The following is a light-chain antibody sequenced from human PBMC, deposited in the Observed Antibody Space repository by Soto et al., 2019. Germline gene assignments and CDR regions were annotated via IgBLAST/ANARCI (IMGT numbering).Light chain of an antibody. CDR3: QQRSNWALT. V-gene: IGKV3-11*01. CDR2: DAS. Sequence: EIVLTQSPGTLSLSPGERATLSCRASQSVSTRSLAWYQQKPGQAPRLLIYDASNRATGIPARFSGSGSGTDFTLTISSLEPEDFAVYYCQQRSNWALTFGGGTKVDIK. J-gene: IGKJ4*01. CDR1: QSVSTRS.